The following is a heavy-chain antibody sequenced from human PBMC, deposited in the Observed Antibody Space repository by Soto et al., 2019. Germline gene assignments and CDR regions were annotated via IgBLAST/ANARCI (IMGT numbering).Heavy chain of an antibody. CDR1: GFTFNNYA. V-gene: IGHV3-64D*06. CDR2: ITNNGGSA. J-gene: IGHJ4*02. CDR3: VKGTQYYFDSSGVDY. Sequence: PGGSLRLSCSASGFTFNNYAMHWVRQAPGKGLEYVSAITNNGGSAYYAHSVRGRFTISRDNSKNTLYLQMSSLRVDDTAVYYCVKGTQYYFDSSGVDYWGQGTLVTVSS. D-gene: IGHD3-22*01.